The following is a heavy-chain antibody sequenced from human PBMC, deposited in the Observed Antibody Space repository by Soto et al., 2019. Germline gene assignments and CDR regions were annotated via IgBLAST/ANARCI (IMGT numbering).Heavy chain of an antibody. CDR1: GWSFGVYY. V-gene: IGHV4-34*01. J-gene: IGHJ4*02. CDR3: ARGRIAVAV. Sequence: SATMSLTCSVYGWSFGVYYLSWIRQPPGKGLEWIGEINHSGSTNYNPSLKSRVTISVDTSKNQFSLKLSSVTAADTAVYYCARGRIAVAVWGQGTLVTVSS. CDR2: INHSGST. D-gene: IGHD6-19*01.